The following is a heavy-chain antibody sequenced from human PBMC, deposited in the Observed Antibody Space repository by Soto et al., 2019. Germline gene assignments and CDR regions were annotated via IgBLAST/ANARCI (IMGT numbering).Heavy chain of an antibody. J-gene: IGHJ5*02. CDR1: GGTFSSYA. Sequence: EASVKVSCKASGGTFSSYAISWVRHAPGQGLEWMGGIIHIFGTANYAQTFQGRVTITAHTSIATAYLTGTSLTSDDTALYYCAKDLTRQLAYWLDPWGQGTQVTVSS. CDR3: AKDLTRQLAYWLDP. D-gene: IGHD6-6*01. V-gene: IGHV1-69*06. CDR2: IIHIFGTA.